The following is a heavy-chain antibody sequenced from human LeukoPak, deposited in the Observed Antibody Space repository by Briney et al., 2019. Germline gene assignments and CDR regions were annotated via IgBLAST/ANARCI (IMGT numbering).Heavy chain of an antibody. CDR2: ISWNSVSI. D-gene: IGHD6-13*01. CDR1: GFTFDDYA. Sequence: GGSLRLSCAASGFTFDDYAMHWVRQAPGKGLEWFSGISWNSVSIGYADSVKGRFTISRHNAQNSLYLQMNSLRPEDTALYYCAKDRDLRSRWYYFDYWGQGTLVTVSS. J-gene: IGHJ4*02. CDR3: AKDRDLRSRWYYFDY. V-gene: IGHV3-9*01.